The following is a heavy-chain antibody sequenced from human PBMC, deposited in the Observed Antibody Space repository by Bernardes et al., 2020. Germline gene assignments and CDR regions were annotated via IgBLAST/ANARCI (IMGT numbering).Heavy chain of an antibody. Sequence: SETLSLTCTVSGGSISSSSYYWGWIRQPPGKGLEWIGSIYYSGSTYYNPSLKSRVTISVDTSKNQFSLKLSSVTAADTAVYYCAGQHDYGDYGNWFDPWGQGTLVTVSS. CDR1: GGSISSSSYY. CDR2: IYYSGST. V-gene: IGHV4-39*01. CDR3: AGQHDYGDYGNWFDP. J-gene: IGHJ5*02. D-gene: IGHD4-17*01.